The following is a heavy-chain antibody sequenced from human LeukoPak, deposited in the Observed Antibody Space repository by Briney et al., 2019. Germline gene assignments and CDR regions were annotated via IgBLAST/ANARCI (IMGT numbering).Heavy chain of an antibody. CDR3: ARPPSRGYSSSFEY. Sequence: GESLKISCKGSGYSFPTYWIAWVRQMPGKGLAWMGIIYPDESNIRYSPSFQGQVTISADKSTSTAYLQWSSLKASDTAMYYCARPPSRGYSSSFEYWGQGTLVTVSS. V-gene: IGHV5-51*01. CDR1: GYSFPTYW. D-gene: IGHD2-2*03. J-gene: IGHJ4*02. CDR2: IYPDESNI.